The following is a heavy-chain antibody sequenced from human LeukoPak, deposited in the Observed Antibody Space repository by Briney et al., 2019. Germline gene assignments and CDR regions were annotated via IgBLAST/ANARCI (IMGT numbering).Heavy chain of an antibody. Sequence: PSETLSLTCTVSGGSISSYYWSWIRQPPGKGLEWIGYIYYSGSTNYNTSFKSRVTISVDTSKNQFSLKLSSVTAADTAVYYCARAFNPYYYDSSGYYYGYYYYYYMDVWGKGTTVTVSS. J-gene: IGHJ6*03. CDR1: GGSISSYY. CDR2: IYYSGST. D-gene: IGHD3-22*01. CDR3: ARAFNPYYYDSSGYYYGYYYYYYMDV. V-gene: IGHV4-59*01.